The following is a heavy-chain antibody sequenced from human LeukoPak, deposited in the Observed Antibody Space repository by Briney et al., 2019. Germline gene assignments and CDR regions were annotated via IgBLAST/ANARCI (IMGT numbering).Heavy chain of an antibody. J-gene: IGHJ4*02. CDR2: IRYDGSDK. D-gene: IGHD3-22*01. CDR3: AKEGYYYDSSGYESFDY. V-gene: IGHV3-30*02. Sequence: GGSLRLSCAASGFTFSSYGMHWVRQAPGKGLEWVAFIRYDGSDKYYADSVKGRFTISRDNSKNTLYLQMNSLRAEDTAVYYCAKEGYYYDSSGYESFDYWGQGTLVTVSS. CDR1: GFTFSSYG.